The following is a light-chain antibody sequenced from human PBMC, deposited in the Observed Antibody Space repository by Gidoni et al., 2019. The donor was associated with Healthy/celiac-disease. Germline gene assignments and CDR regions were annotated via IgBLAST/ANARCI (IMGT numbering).Light chain of an antibody. Sequence: DIVLTQSPGTLSLSPGERATLSCRASQSVSSSYLAWHQQKPGQAPRLLIYGASSRAAGIPDRFSGRASGTDFTLTISRLEHEYFAVYYCQRYGSSPWTFGQGTKVEIK. V-gene: IGKV3-20*01. CDR3: QRYGSSPWT. CDR1: QSVSSSY. J-gene: IGKJ1*01. CDR2: GAS.